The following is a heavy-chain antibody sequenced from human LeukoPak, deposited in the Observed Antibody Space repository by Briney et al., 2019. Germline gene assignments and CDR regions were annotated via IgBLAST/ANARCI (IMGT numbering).Heavy chain of an antibody. CDR1: GFTFSSYG. J-gene: IGHJ4*02. D-gene: IGHD6-6*01. CDR2: IRYDGSTK. V-gene: IGHV3-30*02. Sequence: GGSLRLSCAASGFTFSSYGMHWVRQAPGKGLEWVAFIRYDGSTKFYVDSVKGRFTISRDISKDTVYLQLNSLKIEDTAVYYCAKDSSTGQDYWGQGTLVTVSS. CDR3: AKDSSTGQDY.